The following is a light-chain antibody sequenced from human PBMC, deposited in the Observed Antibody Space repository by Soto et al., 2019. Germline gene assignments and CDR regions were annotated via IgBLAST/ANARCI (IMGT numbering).Light chain of an antibody. CDR1: QSVSSS. CDR3: QQYKNWLTWT. J-gene: IGKJ1*01. V-gene: IGKV3-15*01. CDR2: GAS. Sequence: DILMTHSAAPVSLSPGEIAALSCGASQSVSSSLAWYQHKPGQAPRLLIYGASTRATGIPARFSGSGSGTEFTLTISSLQSEDLAVYYCQQYKNWLTWTFGQGTKVDIK.